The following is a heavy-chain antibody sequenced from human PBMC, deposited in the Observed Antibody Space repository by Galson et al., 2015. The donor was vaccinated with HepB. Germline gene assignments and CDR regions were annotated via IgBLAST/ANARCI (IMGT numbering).Heavy chain of an antibody. J-gene: IGHJ4*02. CDR2: ISGSGGST. CDR3: ARDGTGSSGQTNDY. D-gene: IGHD6-19*01. CDR1: GFTFSSYA. Sequence: SLRLSCAASGFTFSSYAMSWVRQAPGKGLEWVSAISGSGGSTYYADSVKGRFTISRDNSKNSLYLQMNSLRDEDTAVYYCARDGTGSSGQTNDYWGQGTLVTVSS. V-gene: IGHV3-23*01.